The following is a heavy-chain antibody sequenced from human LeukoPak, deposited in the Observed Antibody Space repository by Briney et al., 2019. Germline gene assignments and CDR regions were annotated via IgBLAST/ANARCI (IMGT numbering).Heavy chain of an antibody. Sequence: SETLSLTCTVSGGSISSYYWSWIRQPPGKGLEWIGYIYYSGSTNYNPSLKSRVTISVDKAKNQFSLKLSSVTAADTAVYYCARGSDSGSYSLGYWGQGTLVTVSS. CDR2: IYYSGST. CDR3: ARGSDSGSYSLGY. CDR1: GGSISSYY. V-gene: IGHV4-59*01. J-gene: IGHJ4*02. D-gene: IGHD3-10*01.